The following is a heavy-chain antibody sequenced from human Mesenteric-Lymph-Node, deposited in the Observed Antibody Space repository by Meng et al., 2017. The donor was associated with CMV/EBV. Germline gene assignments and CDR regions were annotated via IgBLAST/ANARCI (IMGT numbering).Heavy chain of an antibody. V-gene: IGHV3-30-3*01. CDR3: ARGAVAGMKGFDY. D-gene: IGHD6-19*01. CDR1: GFTFRSYA. CDR2: ISYDGSNK. Sequence: GESLKISCAASGFTFRSYAMHWVRQAPGKGLEWVAIISYDGSNKYYADSVKGRFTISRDNSKNTLYLQMNSLRAEDTAVYYCARGAVAGMKGFDYWGQGTLVTVSS. J-gene: IGHJ4*02.